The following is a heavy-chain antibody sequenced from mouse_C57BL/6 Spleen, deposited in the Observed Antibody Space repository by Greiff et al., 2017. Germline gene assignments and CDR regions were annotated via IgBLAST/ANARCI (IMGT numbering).Heavy chain of an antibody. Sequence: EVQRVESGGGLVQPGGSLSLSCAASGFTFTDYYMSWVRQPPGKALEWLGFIRNKANGYTTEYSASVKGRFTISRDNSQSILYLQMNALRAEDSATYYCARIYYDYENYFDYWGQGTTLTVSS. V-gene: IGHV7-3*01. J-gene: IGHJ2*01. CDR3: ARIYYDYENYFDY. CDR1: GFTFTDYY. D-gene: IGHD2-4*01. CDR2: IRNKANGYTT.